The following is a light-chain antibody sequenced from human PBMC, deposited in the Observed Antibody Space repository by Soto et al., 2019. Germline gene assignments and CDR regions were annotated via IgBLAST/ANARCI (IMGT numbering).Light chain of an antibody. Sequence: SALTQPASVSGSPGQSITISCTGTSSDVGNYNYVSWYQQYPGRVPKLLIYMVSNRASGVSNRFSGSKSGNTASLTIPGLQAEDEADYFCTSPTPGSLYVFGTGTKVTVL. V-gene: IGLV2-14*01. CDR2: MVS. CDR3: TSPTPGSLYV. CDR1: SSDVGNYNY. J-gene: IGLJ1*01.